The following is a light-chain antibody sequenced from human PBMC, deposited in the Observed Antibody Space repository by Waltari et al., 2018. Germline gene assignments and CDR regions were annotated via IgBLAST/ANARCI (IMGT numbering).Light chain of an antibody. CDR3: LLSFYDIRA. V-gene: IGLV7-46*01. Sequence: QAEVTQEPSLTVSPGGTVTPTCGPSTGAVTTTHHPYWFLQKPGQVPRTLIYDTDNKHSWTPARFSGSLLGGKAALTLSGAQPEDEAVYYCLLSFYDIRAFGGGTKLTVL. CDR2: DTD. CDR1: TGAVTTTHH. J-gene: IGLJ3*02.